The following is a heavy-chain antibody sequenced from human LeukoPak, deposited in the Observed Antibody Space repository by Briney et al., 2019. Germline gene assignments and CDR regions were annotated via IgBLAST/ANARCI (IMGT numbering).Heavy chain of an antibody. CDR3: ARRLISSGYYFDY. J-gene: IGHJ4*02. V-gene: IGHV5-51*01. CDR1: GYSFTSYW. D-gene: IGHD3-22*01. Sequence: GESLKISCKGSGYSFTSYWIGWVRQMPGKGLEWMGIIYPGDSDTRYSPSFQGQVTISADKSISTAYLQWSSLKASDTALYYCARRLISSGYYFDYWGQGTLVTVSS. CDR2: IYPGDSDT.